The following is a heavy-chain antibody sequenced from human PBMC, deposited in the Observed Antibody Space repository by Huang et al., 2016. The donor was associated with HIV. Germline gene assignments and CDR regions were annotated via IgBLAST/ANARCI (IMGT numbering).Heavy chain of an antibody. CDR3: ARGQLGSYGDYDVLY. V-gene: IGHV1-69*13. J-gene: IGHJ4*02. Sequence: QVQLVQSGAEVKTPGSSVKVSCKASGGTFSKYAISWVRQAPGQGLAWMGGIIPRGGTPNYARKFQGRVTITADDSTSTTYVEVSSLRSEDTALYYCARGQLGSYGDYDVLYWGQGTLVTVAS. D-gene: IGHD4-17*01. CDR1: GGTFSKYA. CDR2: IIPRGGTP.